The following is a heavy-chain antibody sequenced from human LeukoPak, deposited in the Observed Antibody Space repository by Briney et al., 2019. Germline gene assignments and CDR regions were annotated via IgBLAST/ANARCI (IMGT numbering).Heavy chain of an antibody. CDR3: AREPPDCSSTSCYGAYGMDV. Sequence: GGSLRLSCAASGFTFSSYRMNWVRQAPGKGLEWVSSISSSSSYIYYADSVKGRFTISRDNAKNQLYLQMNSLRAEDTAVYYCAREPPDCSSTSCYGAYGMDVWGQGTTVTVSS. CDR2: ISSSSSYI. V-gene: IGHV3-21*01. D-gene: IGHD2-2*01. CDR1: GFTFSSYR. J-gene: IGHJ6*02.